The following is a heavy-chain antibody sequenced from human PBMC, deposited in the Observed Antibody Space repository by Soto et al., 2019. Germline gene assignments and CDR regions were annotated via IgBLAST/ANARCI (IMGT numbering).Heavy chain of an antibody. CDR2: ISGSGGST. D-gene: IGHD2-15*01. CDR3: AKLYCSGGSCTSYYFDC. CDR1: GFTFSSYA. Sequence: EVQLLESGGGLVQPGGSLRLSCAASGFTFSSYAMSWVRQAPGKGLEWVSAISGSGGSTYYADSVKGRFTISRDNSKNTLYLQMNSLRAEDTAVYYCAKLYCSGGSCTSYYFDCWGQGTLVTVSS. V-gene: IGHV3-23*01. J-gene: IGHJ4*02.